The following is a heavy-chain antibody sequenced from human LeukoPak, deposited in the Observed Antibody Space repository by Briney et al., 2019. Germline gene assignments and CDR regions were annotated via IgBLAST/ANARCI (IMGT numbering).Heavy chain of an antibody. CDR2: ISGYNGNT. CDR1: GYTFTNYG. Sequence: GASVRVSCKASGYTFTNYGSSWVRQAPGQGLEWVGGISGYNGNTSYAQTLQGRVPMTTDPSTSTAYMELRSLRPDHTAVYYCARVQGFGALTYYDYWSGYDYYYYGMDVWGQGTTVTVSS. CDR3: ARVQGFGALTYYDYWSGYDYYYYGMDV. V-gene: IGHV1-18*01. J-gene: IGHJ6*02. D-gene: IGHD3-3*01.